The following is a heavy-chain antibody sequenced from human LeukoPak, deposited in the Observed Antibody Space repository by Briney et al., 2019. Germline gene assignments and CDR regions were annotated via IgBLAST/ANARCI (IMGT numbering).Heavy chain of an antibody. Sequence: GGSLRLSCAASGFTFSSYGMHWVRQAPGKGLEWVAFIRFDGGNQYYADSVKGRFTISRDNSKNTLHVQMNSLRAEDTAVYYCAKDRGGGIDYWGQGTLVTVSS. CDR1: GFTFSSYG. D-gene: IGHD2-15*01. J-gene: IGHJ4*02. CDR2: IRFDGGNQ. V-gene: IGHV3-30*02. CDR3: AKDRGGGIDY.